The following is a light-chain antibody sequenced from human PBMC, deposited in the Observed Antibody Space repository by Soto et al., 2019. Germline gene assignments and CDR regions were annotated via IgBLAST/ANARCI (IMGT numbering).Light chain of an antibody. J-gene: IGKJ5*01. V-gene: IGKV1-12*01. CDR2: FAS. CDR1: QGIGDR. CDR3: QQSYYPPVT. Sequence: DIQMTLSPSSVSASVGDRVTLTCRASQGIGDRLAWYQQNPGKAPHLLIYFASTLGSGVPSRFSGSGSATVFTLTITLLRDDVVASYWYQQSYYPPVTFGQGTRLDIK.